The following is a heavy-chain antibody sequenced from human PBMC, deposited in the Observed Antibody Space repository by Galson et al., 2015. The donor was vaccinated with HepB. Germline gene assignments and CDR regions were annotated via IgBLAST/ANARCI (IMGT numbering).Heavy chain of an antibody. CDR3: ARGLKDIVVVPAANSRKYYFDY. CDR1: GGSFSGYY. CDR2: INHSGST. J-gene: IGHJ4*02. Sequence: GTLSLTCAVYGGSFSGYYWSWIRQPPGKGLEWIGEINHSGSTNYNPSLKSRVTISVDTSKNQFSLKLSSVTAADTAVYYCARGLKDIVVVPAANSRKYYFDYWGQGTLVTVSS. D-gene: IGHD2-2*01. V-gene: IGHV4-34*01.